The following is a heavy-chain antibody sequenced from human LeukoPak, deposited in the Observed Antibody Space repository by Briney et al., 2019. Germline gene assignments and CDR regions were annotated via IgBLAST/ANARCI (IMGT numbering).Heavy chain of an antibody. D-gene: IGHD3-16*01. V-gene: IGHV3-20*04. Sequence: GGSLRLSCAASGFTFDDYGMSWVRQAPGEGLEWVAGIHWNGGSTGYVDSVKGRFTISRDNAKNSLYLQMNSLRAEDTAVYYCARDGGEMEFDYWGQGTLVTVSS. J-gene: IGHJ4*02. CDR1: GFTFDDYG. CDR2: IHWNGGST. CDR3: ARDGGEMEFDY.